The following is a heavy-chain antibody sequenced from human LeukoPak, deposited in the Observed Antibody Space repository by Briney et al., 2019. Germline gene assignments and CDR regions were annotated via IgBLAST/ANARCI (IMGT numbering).Heavy chain of an antibody. J-gene: IGHJ4*02. Sequence: SVKVSCKASGGTFSSYAISWVRQAPGQGLEWTGRIIPILGITNYSQKFQGRVTITADTSTSTAYLELSSLRSEDTAIYYCATEVTATSPFDYWGQGTLVTVYS. D-gene: IGHD5-24*01. CDR1: GGTFSSYA. V-gene: IGHV1-69*04. CDR2: IIPILGIT. CDR3: ATEVTATSPFDY.